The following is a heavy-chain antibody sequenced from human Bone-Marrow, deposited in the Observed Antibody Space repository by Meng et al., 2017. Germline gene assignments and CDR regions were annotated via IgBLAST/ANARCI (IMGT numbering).Heavy chain of an antibody. Sequence: VQLPEWGAGLLKRAETLSRTCAVYGGSFSGYYWRWIRQPPGKGLGWIGEINHSGSTNYNPSLKSRVTISVDTSKNQFSLKLSSVTAADTAVYYCARGARVAGTDYWGQGTLVTVSS. V-gene: IGHV4-34*01. CDR2: INHSGST. D-gene: IGHD6-19*01. J-gene: IGHJ4*02. CDR1: GGSFSGYY. CDR3: ARGARVAGTDY.